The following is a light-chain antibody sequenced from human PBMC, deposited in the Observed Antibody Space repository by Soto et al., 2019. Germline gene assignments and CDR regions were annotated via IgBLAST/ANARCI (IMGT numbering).Light chain of an antibody. V-gene: IGKV3-11*01. J-gene: IGKJ1*01. CDR2: QTS. Sequence: EIVLTQSPATPSSFPGDRVTLSCRASQYINTRLAWYQHRPGQAPRLLTYQTSIRAAGIPARFRASGSGTDFTLTICDVQPEDFALYYCHQRQSWPRTFGQGTKVDIK. CDR3: HQRQSWPRT. CDR1: QYINTR.